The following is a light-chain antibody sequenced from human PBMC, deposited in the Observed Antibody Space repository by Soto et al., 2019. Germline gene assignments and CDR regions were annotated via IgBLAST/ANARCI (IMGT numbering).Light chain of an antibody. CDR2: DAS. CDR1: QSISTW. Sequence: DIQMTQSPSTLSASVGDTVTITCRASQSISTWMAWYQQKPGKAPKLLIFDASNLEGGVPSRFSGSASGTEFTLTISSLQPDDFATYYCQHYDSYPYTFGQGT. J-gene: IGKJ2*01. CDR3: QHYDSYPYT. V-gene: IGKV1-5*01.